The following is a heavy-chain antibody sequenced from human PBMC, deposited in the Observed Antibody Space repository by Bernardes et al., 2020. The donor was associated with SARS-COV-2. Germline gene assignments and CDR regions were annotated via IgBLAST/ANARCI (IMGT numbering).Heavy chain of an antibody. V-gene: IGHV5-51*01. Sequence: GESLKISCKGSGYRFSNYWIGWVRQMPGKGLEWMGIIYPGDSDTRYSSSFQGQVTISADKSISTAYLQWSSLKASDTALYYCTRVTYCSRGTCYPESVWGQGTTVTVSS. CDR2: IYPGDSDT. J-gene: IGHJ6*02. CDR1: GYRFSNYW. CDR3: TRVTYCSRGTCYPESV. D-gene: IGHD2-15*01.